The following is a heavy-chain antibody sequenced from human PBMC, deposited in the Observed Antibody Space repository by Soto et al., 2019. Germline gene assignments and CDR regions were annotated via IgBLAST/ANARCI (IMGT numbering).Heavy chain of an antibody. V-gene: IGHV3-21*01. CDR2: ISSSSSYI. Sequence: EVQLVESGGGLVKPGGSLRLSCAASGFTFSSYSMNWVRQAPGKGLEWVSSISSSSSYIYYADSVKGRFTISRDNAKNSLNLQMNSVRAEDTAVYYCARGDVVVVAATNFNYYYGMDVWGQGTTVTDS. D-gene: IGHD2-15*01. CDR3: ARGDVVVVAATNFNYYYGMDV. J-gene: IGHJ6*02. CDR1: GFTFSSYS.